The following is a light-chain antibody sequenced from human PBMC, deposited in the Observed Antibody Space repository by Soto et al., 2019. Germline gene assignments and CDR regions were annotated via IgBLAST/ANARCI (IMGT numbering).Light chain of an antibody. CDR2: KAS. J-gene: IGKJ2*01. V-gene: IGKV1-5*03. Sequence: DIQMTQSPSTLSASVGDRVTITCRASQSINVWLAWYQQKPGKAPKLLIYKASSLESGVPSRFSGSGSGTEFTLTISTLQPDDFSTYYCQQYKSYPYTFGQGTKLEIK. CDR3: QQYKSYPYT. CDR1: QSINVW.